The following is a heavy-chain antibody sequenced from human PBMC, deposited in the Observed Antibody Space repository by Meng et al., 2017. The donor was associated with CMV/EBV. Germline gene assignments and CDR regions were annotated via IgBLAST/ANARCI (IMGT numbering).Heavy chain of an antibody. CDR1: GYSISSGYY. CDR2: IYYSGST. Sequence: GSLRLSCTVSGYSISSGYYWGWIRQPPGKGLEWIGSIYYSGSTYYNPSLKSRVTISVDTSKNQFSLKLSSVTAADTAMYYCARQVDCSSASCYGWDWGQGTLVTVSS. D-gene: IGHD2-2*01. V-gene: IGHV4-38-2*02. J-gene: IGHJ1*01. CDR3: ARQVDCSSASCYGWD.